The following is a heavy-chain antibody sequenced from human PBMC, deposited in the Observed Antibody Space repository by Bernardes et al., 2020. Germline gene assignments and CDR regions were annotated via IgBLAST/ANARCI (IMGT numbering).Heavy chain of an antibody. CDR2: ISSSSSYI. CDR1: GFTFSSYS. CDR3: ARDLRSLEVDTAMVTEFDY. J-gene: IGHJ4*02. D-gene: IGHD5-18*01. Sequence: GGSLRLSCAASGFTFSSYSMNWVRQAPGKGLEWVSSISSSSSYIYYADSVKGRFTISRDNAKNSLYLQMNSLRAEDTAVYYCARDLRSLEVDTAMVTEFDYWGQGTLVTVSS. V-gene: IGHV3-21*01.